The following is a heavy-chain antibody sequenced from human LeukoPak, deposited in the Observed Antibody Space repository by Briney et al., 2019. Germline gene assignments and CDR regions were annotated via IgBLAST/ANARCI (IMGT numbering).Heavy chain of an antibody. V-gene: IGHV3-48*03. J-gene: IGHJ6*04. D-gene: IGHD3-10*02. CDR3: AELGITMIGGV. CDR1: GFTFSSYE. CDR2: ISSSGSTI. Sequence: GGSLRLSCAASGFTFSSYEMNWVRQAPGKGLEWVSYISSSGSTIYYADSVKGRFTISRDNAKKSLYLQMNSLRAEDTAVYYCAELGITMIGGVWGKGTTVTISS.